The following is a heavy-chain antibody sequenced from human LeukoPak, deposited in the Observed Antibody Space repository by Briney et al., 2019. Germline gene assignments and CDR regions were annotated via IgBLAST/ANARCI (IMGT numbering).Heavy chain of an antibody. CDR2: IYTGGST. CDR1: GGSVSSGYYY. CDR3: ARDGSGSYYKGAPTY. D-gene: IGHD3-10*01. V-gene: IGHV4-61*02. Sequence: PSQTLSLTCTVSGGSVSSGYYYWSWIRQPAGRELEWIGRIYTGGSTNYNPSLKSRVTVSVDTSKNQFSLKLSSVTAADTAVYYCARDGSGSYYKGAPTYWGQGTLVTVSS. J-gene: IGHJ4*02.